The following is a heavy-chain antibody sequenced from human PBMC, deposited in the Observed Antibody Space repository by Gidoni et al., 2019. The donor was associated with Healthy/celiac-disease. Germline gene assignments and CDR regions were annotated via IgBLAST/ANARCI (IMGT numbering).Heavy chain of an antibody. Sequence: QVQLVESGGGVVQPGRSLRLAWAASGFTFRSYGMHWVRQAPGKGLEWVAVIWYDGSNTYYADSVKGRFTISRDNSKNTLYLQMNSLRAEDTAVYYCARAYRMGHPPPWFDPWGQGTLVTVSS. CDR3: ARAYRMGHPPPWFDP. CDR2: IWYDGSNT. D-gene: IGHD3-16*01. V-gene: IGHV3-33*01. CDR1: GFTFRSYG. J-gene: IGHJ5*02.